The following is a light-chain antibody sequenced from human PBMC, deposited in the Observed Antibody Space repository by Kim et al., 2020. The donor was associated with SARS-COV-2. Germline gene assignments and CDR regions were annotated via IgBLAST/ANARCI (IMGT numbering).Light chain of an antibody. CDR1: SSDVGTYNY. Sequence: GQSITISCNGTSSDVGTYNYVSWYQQHPGKAPKLMIYDVSDRPSGVSNRFSGSKSGNTASLTISGLQAEDEADYYCSSFTSSSTYVFASGTKVTVL. CDR2: DVS. V-gene: IGLV2-14*03. J-gene: IGLJ1*01. CDR3: SSFTSSSTYV.